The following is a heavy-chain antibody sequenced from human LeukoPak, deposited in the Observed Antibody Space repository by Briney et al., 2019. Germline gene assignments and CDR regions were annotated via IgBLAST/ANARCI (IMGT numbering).Heavy chain of an antibody. V-gene: IGHV7-4-1*02. Sequence: ASVKVSCKASGYTFTTYAMNWVRQAPGQGLEWMGWINTNTGNPTYAQGFTGRFVFSLDTSVSTAHLQISSLKAEDTAVYYCARKGIAAAGLRGGFDIWGQGTMVTVSS. CDR2: INTNTGNP. D-gene: IGHD6-13*01. CDR1: GYTFTTYA. J-gene: IGHJ3*02. CDR3: ARKGIAAAGLRGGFDI.